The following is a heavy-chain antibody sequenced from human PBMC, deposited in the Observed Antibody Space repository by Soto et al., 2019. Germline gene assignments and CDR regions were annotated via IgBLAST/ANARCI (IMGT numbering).Heavy chain of an antibody. CDR1: GGSISSSSYY. V-gene: IGHV4-39*01. Sequence: QLQLQESGPGLVKPSETLSLTCIVSGGSISSSSYYWGWIRQPPGKGLEWIGSIDYSGITYYNPSLKRRVPISVDTSTTQFSRKLSSVAAADTAFFYCARHRALKWFEPWGQGTLVTVSS. CDR2: IDYSGIT. J-gene: IGHJ5*02. CDR3: ARHRALKWFEP.